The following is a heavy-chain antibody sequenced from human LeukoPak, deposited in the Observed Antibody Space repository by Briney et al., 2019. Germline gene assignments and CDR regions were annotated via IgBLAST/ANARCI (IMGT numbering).Heavy chain of an antibody. D-gene: IGHD3-22*01. J-gene: IGHJ4*02. V-gene: IGHV3-30*18. CDR2: ISHDGSNK. CDR3: AKDGYDGSGAYIDY. CDR1: GFTFSSYG. Sequence: GRSLRLSCAASGFTFSSYGMHWVRQAPGKGLEWVAAISHDGSNKYHADSVKGRFTISRDNSKNTLYLQMNSLRAEDTAVFHCAKDGYDGSGAYIDYWGQGTRVTVSS.